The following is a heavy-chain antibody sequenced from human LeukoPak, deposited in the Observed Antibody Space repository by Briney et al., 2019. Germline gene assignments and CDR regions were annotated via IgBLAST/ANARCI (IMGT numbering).Heavy chain of an antibody. Sequence: SETLSLTCAVYGGSFSGYYWSWIRQPPGKGLEWIGEINHSGSTNYNPSLKSRVTISVDTSKNQFSLKLSSVTAADTAVYYCARVYSPGTTYYYYGVDVWGQGTTVTVSS. CDR1: GGSFSGYY. J-gene: IGHJ6*02. CDR3: ARVYSPGTTYYYYGVDV. CDR2: INHSGST. V-gene: IGHV4-34*01. D-gene: IGHD4-4*01.